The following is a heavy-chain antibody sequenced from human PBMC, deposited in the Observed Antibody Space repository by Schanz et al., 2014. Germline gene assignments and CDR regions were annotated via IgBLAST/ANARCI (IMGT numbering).Heavy chain of an antibody. D-gene: IGHD3-10*01. CDR1: GFTFSSYS. CDR2: IATSSSTR. Sequence: EVQLLESGGGLVKPGGSLRLSCAASGFTFSSYSMNWVRQAPGKGLEWLSYIATSSSTRHYADSVKGRVTISRDNAKNSVSLQMRRLRVEDTAVYYCASGVHVSSLQKGLQFWGRGTLVIVSS. V-gene: IGHV3-48*01. J-gene: IGHJ1*01. CDR3: ASGVHVSSLQKGLQF.